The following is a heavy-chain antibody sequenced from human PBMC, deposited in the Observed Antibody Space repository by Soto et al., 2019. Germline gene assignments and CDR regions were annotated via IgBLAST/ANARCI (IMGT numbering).Heavy chain of an antibody. J-gene: IGHJ4*02. CDR1: GYIFSDYG. V-gene: IGHV1-18*04. Sequence: QVQVMQSGAEVKKPGDSVKVSCKTSGYIFSDYGINWVRQAPGQGLEWMGWISGYSGNANLAQKFQGRVTMTTDKSTRTAYMELRRLRSDDTAVYYCAQRTSATTWGESDYWGQGTLVTVSS. CDR2: ISGYSGNA. D-gene: IGHD4-17*01. CDR3: AQRTSATTWGESDY.